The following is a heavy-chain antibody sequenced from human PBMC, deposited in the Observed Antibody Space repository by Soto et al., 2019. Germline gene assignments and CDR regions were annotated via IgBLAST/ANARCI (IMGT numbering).Heavy chain of an antibody. J-gene: IGHJ6*02. D-gene: IGHD7-27*01. Sequence: ASVKVSCKASAYTFTGYYMHWVRQAPGQGLEWMGWINPNSGGTNYAQKFQGRVTMTRDTSISTAYMELSRLRSDDTAVYYCARETGDGYGMDVWGQGTTVTVSS. CDR2: INPNSGGT. CDR3: ARETGDGYGMDV. CDR1: AYTFTGYY. V-gene: IGHV1-2*02.